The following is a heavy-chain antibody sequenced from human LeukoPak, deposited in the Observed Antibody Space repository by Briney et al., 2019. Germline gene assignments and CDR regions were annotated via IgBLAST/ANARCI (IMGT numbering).Heavy chain of an antibody. V-gene: IGHV1-18*01. CDR2: ISAYNGNT. Sequence: ASVKVSCKASGYTFTSYGISWVRQAPGQGLEWMGWISAYNGNTNYAQKHQGRVTMTTDTSTSTAYMELRSLRSDDTAVYYCARPGSNYYDSSGYYYWGQGTLVTVSS. D-gene: IGHD3-22*01. CDR1: GYTFTSYG. J-gene: IGHJ4*02. CDR3: ARPGSNYYDSSGYYY.